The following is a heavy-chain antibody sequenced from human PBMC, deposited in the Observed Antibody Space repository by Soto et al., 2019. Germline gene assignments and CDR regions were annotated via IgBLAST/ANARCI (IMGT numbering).Heavy chain of an antibody. V-gene: IGHV1-58*02. J-gene: IGHJ4*02. Sequence: SVKVSCKASGFTFTSSAMQCVRQARGQRLEWIGWIVVGSGNTNYAQKFQERVTITRDMSTSTAYMELSSLRSEDTAVYYCAAAGYYDILTGYADFEYWGQGILVTVSS. D-gene: IGHD3-9*01. CDR1: GFTFTSSA. CDR2: IVVGSGNT. CDR3: AAAGYYDILTGYADFEY.